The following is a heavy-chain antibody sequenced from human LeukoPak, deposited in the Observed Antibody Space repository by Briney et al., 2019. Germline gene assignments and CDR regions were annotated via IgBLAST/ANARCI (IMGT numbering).Heavy chain of an antibody. CDR1: GGSISSSSYY. CDR3: ARHGPKWDTVYYFDY. J-gene: IGHJ4*02. V-gene: IGHV4-39*01. D-gene: IGHD5-18*01. CDR2: IYYSGST. Sequence: PSKTLSLTCTVSGGSISSSSYYCGWIRQPPGKGLEWIGSIYYSGSTYYNPSLKSRVTISVDTSKNQFSLKLSSVTAADTAVYYCARHGPKWDTVYYFDYWGQGTLVTVSS.